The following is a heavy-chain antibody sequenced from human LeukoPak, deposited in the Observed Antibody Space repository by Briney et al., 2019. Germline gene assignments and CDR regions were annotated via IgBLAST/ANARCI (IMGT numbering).Heavy chain of an antibody. Sequence: PSETLSLTCAVYGGSFSGYYWSWIRQPPGKGLEWIGEINHSGSTNYNPSLKSRVTISVDTSKNQFSLKLSSVTAADTAVYYCARSFCSGGSCYLYYFDYWGRGTLVTVSS. CDR3: ARSFCSGGSCYLYYFDY. D-gene: IGHD2-15*01. CDR2: INHSGST. J-gene: IGHJ4*02. CDR1: GGSFSGYY. V-gene: IGHV4-34*01.